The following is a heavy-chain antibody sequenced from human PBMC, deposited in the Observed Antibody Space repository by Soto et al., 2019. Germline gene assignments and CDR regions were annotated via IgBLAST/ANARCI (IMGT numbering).Heavy chain of an antibody. CDR2: IYYSGCT. CDR3: ARAPTYDSSVLC. V-gene: IGHV4-31*03. Sequence: LSLTCTVSCGSISSGGYYWSWIRQHPGKGLEWIGYIYYSGCTYYNPSLKSRVTISVDTSKNQFSLKLSSVTAADTAVYYCARAPTYDSSVLCWGQGTLVTVSS. CDR1: CGSISSGGYY. D-gene: IGHD3-22*01. J-gene: IGHJ4*02.